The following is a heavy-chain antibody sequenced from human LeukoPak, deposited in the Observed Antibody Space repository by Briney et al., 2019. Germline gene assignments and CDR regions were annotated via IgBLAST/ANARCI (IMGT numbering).Heavy chain of an antibody. CDR2: ISAYNGNT. Sequence: ASVKVSCKASGYTFTSYGISWVRQAPGQGLEWMGWISAYNGNTNYAQKLQGRVTMTTDTSTSTAYMELRSLRSDDTAVYYCARDPENYDILTGYRYPFDYWGQGTLVTVSS. J-gene: IGHJ4*02. D-gene: IGHD3-9*01. CDR3: ARDPENYDILTGYRYPFDY. CDR1: GYTFTSYG. V-gene: IGHV1-18*01.